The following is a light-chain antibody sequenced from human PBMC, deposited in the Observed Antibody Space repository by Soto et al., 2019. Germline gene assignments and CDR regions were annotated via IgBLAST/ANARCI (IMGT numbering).Light chain of an antibody. J-gene: IGKJ5*01. CDR1: QSVSSY. CDR2: GAS. CDR3: QQYNNWPRT. V-gene: IGKV3D-15*01. Sequence: EIVLTHSPRTLSFSPLERATLXCRASQSVSSYLAWYQQKPGQAPRLLIYGASNRATGIPDRFSGSGSGTEFTLTISSLQSEDFAVYYCQQYNNWPRTFGQGTRLENK.